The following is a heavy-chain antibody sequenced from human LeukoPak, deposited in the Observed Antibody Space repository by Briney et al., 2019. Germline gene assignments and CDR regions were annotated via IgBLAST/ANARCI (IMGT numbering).Heavy chain of an antibody. D-gene: IGHD2-2*01. CDR1: GFTFSSYG. Sequence: GGSLRLSCAASGFTFSSYGMHWVRQAPGKGLEWVAVISYDGSNEYYADSVKGRFTISRDNSKNTLYLQMNSLRAEDTAVYYCAKEGSTRGGLVHPYYYYYMDVWGKGTTVTVSS. CDR3: AKEGSTRGGLVHPYYYYYMDV. J-gene: IGHJ6*03. CDR2: ISYDGSNE. V-gene: IGHV3-30*18.